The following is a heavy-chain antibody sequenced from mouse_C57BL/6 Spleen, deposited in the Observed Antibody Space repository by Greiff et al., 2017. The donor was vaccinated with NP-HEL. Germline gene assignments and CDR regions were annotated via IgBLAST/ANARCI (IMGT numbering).Heavy chain of an antibody. V-gene: IGHV1-26*01. Sequence: VQLQQSGPELVKPGASVKISCKASGYTFTDYYMNWVKQSHGKSLEWIGDINPNNGGTSYNQKFKGKATLTVDKSSSTAYMELRSLTSEDSAVYYCASYGNSFYYAMDYWGQGTSVTVSS. J-gene: IGHJ4*01. CDR2: INPNNGGT. CDR1: GYTFTDYY. D-gene: IGHD2-1*01. CDR3: ASYGNSFYYAMDY.